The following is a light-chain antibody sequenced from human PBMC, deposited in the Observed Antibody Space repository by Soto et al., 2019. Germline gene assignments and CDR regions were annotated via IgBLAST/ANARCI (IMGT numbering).Light chain of an antibody. Sequence: IVLTQSPATLSLSPGERATLSCRASQSVSSYLACYQHKPGQAPRLLIYDASNRATGIPARFSGSGSGTDVTLTISSPEPAYFALYDCRERSNLPSFGQGTQVEIK. V-gene: IGKV3-11*01. CDR2: DAS. J-gene: IGKJ5*01. CDR1: QSVSSY. CDR3: RERSNLPS.